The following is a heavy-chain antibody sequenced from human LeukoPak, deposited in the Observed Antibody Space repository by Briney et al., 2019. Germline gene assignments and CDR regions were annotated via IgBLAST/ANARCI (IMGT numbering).Heavy chain of an antibody. CDR1: GGSISSGGYY. D-gene: IGHD3-10*01. Sequence: SETLSLTCTVSGGSISSGGYYWSWIRQHPGKGLEWVGYIYYSGSTYYNPSLKSRVTISGDTSKNLFSLKLSSVTAADTAVYYCARDIMVRGVDGADVWGQGTTVTVSS. CDR2: IYYSGST. CDR3: ARDIMVRGVDGADV. V-gene: IGHV4-30-4*08. J-gene: IGHJ6*02.